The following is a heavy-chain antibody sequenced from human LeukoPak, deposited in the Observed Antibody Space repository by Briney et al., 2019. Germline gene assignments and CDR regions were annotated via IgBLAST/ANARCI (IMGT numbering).Heavy chain of an antibody. Sequence: PGESLRLSCAASGFTFSSYSMNWVRQAPGKGLEWVSSISSASTYIYYADSVKGRFAISRDNAKNSLYLQMNSLRAEDTAMYYCARLVWDTTMADGDIDSWGQGTLLIVSS. V-gene: IGHV3-21*01. CDR3: ARLVWDTTMADGDIDS. J-gene: IGHJ4*02. CDR1: GFTFSSYS. D-gene: IGHD5-18*01. CDR2: ISSASTYI.